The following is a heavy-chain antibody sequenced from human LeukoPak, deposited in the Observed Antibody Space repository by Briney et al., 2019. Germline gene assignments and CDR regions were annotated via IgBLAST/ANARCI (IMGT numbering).Heavy chain of an antibody. CDR3: ARKNIAAAGEFDY. V-gene: IGHV4-34*01. J-gene: IGHJ4*02. Sequence: SETLSLTCAVYGGSFSSYYWSWIRQSPGKGLEWIGEINHSGTTKYNPSLKSRVTISVDTPQNQFSLKLSSVTAADTAVYYCARKNIAAAGEFDYWGQGTLVTVSS. CDR1: GGSFSSYY. CDR2: INHSGTT. D-gene: IGHD6-13*01.